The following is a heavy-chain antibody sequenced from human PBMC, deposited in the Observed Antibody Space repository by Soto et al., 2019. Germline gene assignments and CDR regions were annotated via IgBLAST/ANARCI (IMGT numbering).Heavy chain of an antibody. CDR2: ISGSGDNT. J-gene: IGHJ4*02. Sequence: EVQLLESGGRLVQPGGSLRLSCAASGFIFSTDALNWVRQAPGKGLEWVSGISGSGDNTYYADSVKGRFTISRDNSKNTLYLQMNYVRVEDTAVYYCGKSPRRGYEPPWDYWGQGTLVTVSS. V-gene: IGHV3-23*01. CDR3: GKSPRRGYEPPWDY. D-gene: IGHD2-2*01. CDR1: GFIFSTDA.